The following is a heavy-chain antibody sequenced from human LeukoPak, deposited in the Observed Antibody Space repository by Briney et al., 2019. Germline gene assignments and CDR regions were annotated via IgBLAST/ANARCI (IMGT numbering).Heavy chain of an antibody. D-gene: IGHD1-14*01. CDR3: AKGRNSNYFDY. Sequence: GGSLRLSCATPGFTFSSHAMSWVRQAPGKGLEWVSAISGSGGSTYYADSVKGRFTISRDNSKNTLYLQMNSLRAEDTAVYYCAKGRNSNYFDYWGQGTLVTVSS. V-gene: IGHV3-23*01. CDR1: GFTFSSHA. J-gene: IGHJ4*02. CDR2: ISGSGGST.